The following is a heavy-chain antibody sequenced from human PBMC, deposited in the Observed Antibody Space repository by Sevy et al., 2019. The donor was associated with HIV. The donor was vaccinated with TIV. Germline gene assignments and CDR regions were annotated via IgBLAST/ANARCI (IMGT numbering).Heavy chain of an antibody. V-gene: IGHV3-66*01. J-gene: IGHJ4*02. CDR2: IYRDGST. CDR1: GFPVSSNY. CDR3: ARGKSGYGYGLDY. D-gene: IGHD5-18*01. Sequence: GGSLRLSCAASGFPVSSNYMSWVRQAPGKGLEWVSVIYRDGSTYHADSGKGRVTISRDNSKNTLYLQMNSLRVEDTAMYYCARGKSGYGYGLDYWGQGTLVTVSS.